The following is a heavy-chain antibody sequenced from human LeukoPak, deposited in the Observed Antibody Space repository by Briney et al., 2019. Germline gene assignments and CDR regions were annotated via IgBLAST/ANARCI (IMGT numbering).Heavy chain of an antibody. D-gene: IGHD2-2*01. V-gene: IGHV3-30*04. Sequence: GGSLRLSCAASGFTFSNYAMHWVRQAPGKGLEWVAFISYDGSNKYYADSVKGRFTISRDNSKNTVYLQMNSLRAEDTGVYYCARDLGPYCSSNTSPPPYVWGKGTTVTVSS. J-gene: IGHJ6*04. CDR3: ARDLGPYCSSNTSPPPYV. CDR2: ISYDGSNK. CDR1: GFTFSNYA.